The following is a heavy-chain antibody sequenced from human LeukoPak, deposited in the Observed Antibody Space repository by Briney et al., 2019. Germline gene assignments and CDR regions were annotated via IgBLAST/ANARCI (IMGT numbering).Heavy chain of an antibody. CDR1: GGSISSYY. CDR2: IYYSGST. Sequence: SETLSLTCTVSGGSISSYYWSWIRQPPGKGLEWIGYIYYSGSTNYNPSLKSRVTISVDTSNNQVSLKLSSVTAADTAVYYCARGSRDFCSSTSCSRSTFDYWGQGTLVTVSS. V-gene: IGHV4-59*12. D-gene: IGHD2-2*01. CDR3: ARGSRDFCSSTSCSRSTFDY. J-gene: IGHJ4*02.